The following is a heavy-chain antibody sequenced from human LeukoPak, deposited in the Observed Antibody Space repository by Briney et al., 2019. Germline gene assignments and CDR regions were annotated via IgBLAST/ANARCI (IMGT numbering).Heavy chain of an antibody. CDR1: GGSINNYY. V-gene: IGHV4-4*07. D-gene: IGHD2-15*01. CDR3: ARGRYCSADICSGGDAFDI. J-gene: IGHJ3*02. CDR2: IYTRGST. Sequence: SETLSLTCTVSGGSINNYYCSWIRQPAGKGLGWIGRIYTRGSTNYNPSLKSRVTMSVDTSKNQFSLKLSSVTAADTAVYYCARGRYCSADICSGGDAFDIWGQGTMVSVSS.